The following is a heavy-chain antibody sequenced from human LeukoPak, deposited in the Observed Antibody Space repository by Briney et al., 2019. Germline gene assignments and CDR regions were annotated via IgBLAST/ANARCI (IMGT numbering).Heavy chain of an antibody. J-gene: IGHJ3*02. D-gene: IGHD3-10*01. CDR1: GGSVSSGSHY. CDR2: IYYSGST. CDR3: VAYGVDAFDI. Sequence: TPSETLSLTCTVSGGSVSSGSHYWSWIRQPPGKGLEWIGYIYYSGSTNYNPSLKSRVTISVDTSKNQFSLKLSSVTAADTAVYYCVAYGVDAFDIWGQGTMVTVSS. V-gene: IGHV4-61*01.